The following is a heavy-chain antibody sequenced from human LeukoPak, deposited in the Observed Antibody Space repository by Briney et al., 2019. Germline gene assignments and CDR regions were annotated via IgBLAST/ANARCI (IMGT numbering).Heavy chain of an antibody. D-gene: IGHD3-10*01. J-gene: IGHJ4*02. CDR1: GFTFDDYA. CDR2: ISWDGGST. CDR3: AKEWGFGGLRYFDY. V-gene: IGHV3-43D*03. Sequence: GGSLRLSCAASGFTFDDYAMHWVRQAPGKGLEWVSLISWDGGSTYYADSVKGRFTISRDNSKNSLYLQMNSLRAEDTAVYYCAKEWGFGGLRYFDYWGQGTLVTVSS.